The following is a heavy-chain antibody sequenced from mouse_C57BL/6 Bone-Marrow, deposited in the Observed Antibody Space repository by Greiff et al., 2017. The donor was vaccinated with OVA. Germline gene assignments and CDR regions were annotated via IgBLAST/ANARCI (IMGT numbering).Heavy chain of an antibody. CDR1: GYTFTSYG. D-gene: IGHD4-1*01. J-gene: IGHJ3*01. V-gene: IGHV1-81*01. CDR2: IYPRSGNT. Sequence: QVHVKQSGAELARPGASVKLSCKASGYTFTSYGISWVKQRTGQGLEWIGEIYPRSGNTYYNEKFKGKATLTADKSSSTAYMELRSLTSEDSAVYFCARFSELGRTFAYWGQGTLVTVSA. CDR3: ARFSELGRTFAY.